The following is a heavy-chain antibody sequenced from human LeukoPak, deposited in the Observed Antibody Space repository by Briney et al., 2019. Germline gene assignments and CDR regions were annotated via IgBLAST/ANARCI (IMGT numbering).Heavy chain of an antibody. CDR2: ISGSGGST. D-gene: IGHD6-19*01. CDR3: AKDLGAWGIAVAGYFDY. V-gene: IGHV3-23*01. Sequence: GSLRLSCAASGFPFSSYAMSWVRQAPGKGLEWVSAISGSGGSTYYADSVKGRFTISRDNSKNTLYLQMNSLRAEDTAVYYCAKDLGAWGIAVAGYFDYWGQGTLVTVSS. J-gene: IGHJ4*02. CDR1: GFPFSSYA.